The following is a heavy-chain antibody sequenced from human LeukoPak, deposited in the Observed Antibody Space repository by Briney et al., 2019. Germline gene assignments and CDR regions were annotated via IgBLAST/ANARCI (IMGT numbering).Heavy chain of an antibody. V-gene: IGHV3-21*01. CDR2: ISSSSSYI. D-gene: IGHD5-18*01. CDR1: GFTFSSYS. Sequence: GGSLRLSCAASGFTFSSYSMNWVRQAPGKGLEWVSSISSSSSYIYYADSVKGRFTISRDNAKNSLYLQMNSLRAEDTAVYYCARDSEGMFSYGFDCWGQGTLVTVSS. J-gene: IGHJ4*02. CDR3: ARDSEGMFSYGFDC.